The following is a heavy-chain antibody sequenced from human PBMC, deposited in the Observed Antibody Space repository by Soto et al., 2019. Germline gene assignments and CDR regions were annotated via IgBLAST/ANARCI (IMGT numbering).Heavy chain of an antibody. Sequence: QLGGSLRLSCAASGFTFSSYAMTWVRQAPGKGLEWVSGVSGTGGSAYYADSVKGRFTISRDKSTNTLYLHMNSLRAEDTAVYYCARGSAYSDYDLEYWGQGTMVTVYS. V-gene: IGHV3-23*01. D-gene: IGHD4-17*01. CDR3: ARGSAYSDYDLEY. CDR1: GFTFSSYA. CDR2: VSGTGGSA. J-gene: IGHJ4*02.